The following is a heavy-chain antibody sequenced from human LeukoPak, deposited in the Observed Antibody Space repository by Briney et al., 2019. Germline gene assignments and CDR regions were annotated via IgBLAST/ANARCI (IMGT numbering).Heavy chain of an antibody. V-gene: IGHV1-18*01. Sequence: ASVKVSCKASGYIFTSYGISWVRQAPGQGLEWMGWISAYNGNTNYAQKLQGRVTMTTDTSTSTAYMELRSLRSDDTAVYYCARWKHYYGSGSYQVDYWGQGTLVTVSS. J-gene: IGHJ4*02. CDR3: ARWKHYYGSGSYQVDY. CDR1: GYIFTSYG. D-gene: IGHD3-10*01. CDR2: ISAYNGNT.